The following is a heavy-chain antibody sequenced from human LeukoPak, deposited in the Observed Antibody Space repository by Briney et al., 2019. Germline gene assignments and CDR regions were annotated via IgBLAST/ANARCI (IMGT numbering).Heavy chain of an antibody. CDR1: GGSISSNY. CDR3: ARDRGYGDHLNYFDY. CDR2: IYYSGST. V-gene: IGHV4-59*01. J-gene: IGHJ4*02. D-gene: IGHD4-17*01. Sequence: SETLSLTCTVSGGSISSNYWSWIRQPPGKGLEWIGYIYYSGSTNSNPSLKSRVTISVDTSKNQFSLNLSSVTAADTAVYYCARDRGYGDHLNYFDYWGQGTLVTVSS.